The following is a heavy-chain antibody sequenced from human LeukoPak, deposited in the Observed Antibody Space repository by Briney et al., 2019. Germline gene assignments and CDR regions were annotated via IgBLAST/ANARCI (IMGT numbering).Heavy chain of an antibody. CDR3: AREILGGFNPGAY. CDR1: LDSTTSNFW. Sequence: SETLSLTCTVSLDSTTSNFWSWARQPPGKSLEWIGEIHRSGSPNYNPSLQSRVTISIDRSRNQIVLELSSVTAADTAVYYCAREILGGFNPGAYWGQGTLVTVSS. CDR2: IHRSGSP. V-gene: IGHV4-4*02. D-gene: IGHD1-14*01. J-gene: IGHJ4*02.